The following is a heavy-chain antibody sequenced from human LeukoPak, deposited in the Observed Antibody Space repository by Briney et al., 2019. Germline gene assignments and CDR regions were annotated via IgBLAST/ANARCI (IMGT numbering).Heavy chain of an antibody. CDR1: GYTLTELS. CDR3: ATDVSYYDSSGYLY. V-gene: IGHV1-24*01. Sequence: ASVKVSCKVSGYTLTELSMHWVRQAPGKGLEWMGGFDPEDGETIYAQKFQGRVTMTEDTSTDTAHMELSSLRSEDTAVYYCATDVSYYDSSGYLYWGQGTLVTVSS. J-gene: IGHJ4*02. D-gene: IGHD3-22*01. CDR2: FDPEDGET.